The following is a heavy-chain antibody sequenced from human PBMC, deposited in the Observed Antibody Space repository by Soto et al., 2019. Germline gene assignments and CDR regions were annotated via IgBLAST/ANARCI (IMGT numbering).Heavy chain of an antibody. V-gene: IGHV1-46*01. Sequence: GPVKVSCKASGYTFTSYYMHWVRQAPGQGLEWMGIINPSGGSTSYAQKFQGRVTMTRDTSTSTVYMELSSLRSEDTAVYYCARMVVVAGFDYWGQGTLVTVSS. CDR3: ARMVVVAGFDY. CDR2: INPSGGST. J-gene: IGHJ4*02. D-gene: IGHD2-15*01. CDR1: GYTFTSYY.